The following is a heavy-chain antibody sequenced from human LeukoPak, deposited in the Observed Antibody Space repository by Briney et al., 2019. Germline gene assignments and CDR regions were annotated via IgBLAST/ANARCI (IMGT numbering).Heavy chain of an antibody. J-gene: IGHJ4*02. V-gene: IGHV3-43*02. D-gene: IGHD1-26*01. CDR2: INENGDIA. CDR1: GFTFDDYA. Sequence: GGSLRLSCAASGFTFDDYAMHWVRQGPGKSLEWVSLINENGDIAYYGNSVRGRFTVSRDNAKNSLYLQMNSLTTEDTALYYCAKARWEPNFDYWGQGTLVTVSS. CDR3: AKARWEPNFDY.